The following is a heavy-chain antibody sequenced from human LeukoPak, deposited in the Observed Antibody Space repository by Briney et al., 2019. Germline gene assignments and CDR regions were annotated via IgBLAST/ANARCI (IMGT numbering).Heavy chain of an antibody. Sequence: GGSLRLSCAASGFTFSSYAMHWVRRAPGKGLEWVAVISYGGSNKYYADSVKGRFTISRDNSKNTLYLQMNGLRAEDTAVYYCAREIVAALDYWGQGTLVTVSS. J-gene: IGHJ4*02. D-gene: IGHD6-6*01. CDR3: AREIVAALDY. V-gene: IGHV3-30*01. CDR2: ISYGGSNK. CDR1: GFTFSSYA.